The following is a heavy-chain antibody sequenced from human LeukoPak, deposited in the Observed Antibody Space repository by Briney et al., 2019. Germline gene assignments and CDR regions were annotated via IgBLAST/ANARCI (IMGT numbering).Heavy chain of an antibody. V-gene: IGHV1-69*04. CDR1: GGTFSSYA. CDR2: IIPILGIA. CDR3: ARVGDGYKNYFDY. J-gene: IGHJ4*02. Sequence: SVKVSCKASGGTFSSYAISWVRQAPGQGLEWMGRIIPILGIANYAQKFQGRVTITADKSTSTAYMELSSLGSEDTAVYYCARVGDGYKNYFDYWGQGTLVTVSS. D-gene: IGHD5-24*01.